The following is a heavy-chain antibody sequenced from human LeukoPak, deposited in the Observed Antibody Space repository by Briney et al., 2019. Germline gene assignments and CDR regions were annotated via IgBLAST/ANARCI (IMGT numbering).Heavy chain of an antibody. V-gene: IGHV4-59*01. D-gene: IGHD4-23*01. Sequence: SETLSLTCAVYGGSFSGYYWSWIRQPPGKGLEWIGYIYYSGSTNYNPSLKSRVTISVDTSKNQFSLKLSSVTAADTAVYYCARDRGYGGNSIDYWGQGTLVTVSS. CDR2: IYYSGST. CDR1: GGSFSGYY. CDR3: ARDRGYGGNSIDY. J-gene: IGHJ4*02.